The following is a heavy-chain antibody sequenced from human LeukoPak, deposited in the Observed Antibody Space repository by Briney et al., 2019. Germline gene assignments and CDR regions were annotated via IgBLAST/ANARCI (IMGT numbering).Heavy chain of an antibody. CDR1: GFTFGNSA. J-gene: IGHJ6*03. CDR2: ISASGHYT. CDR3: AKDGSWGDYQFYFYIDV. Sequence: PGGSLRLSCAVSGFTFGNSAMSWVRQAPGKGLEWISGISASGHYTYTADSLKGRFTISRGNSKNTLYLQMNNLRAEDTALYYCAKDGSWGDYQFYFYIDVWGNGTTVTVSS. D-gene: IGHD3-16*01. V-gene: IGHV3-23*01.